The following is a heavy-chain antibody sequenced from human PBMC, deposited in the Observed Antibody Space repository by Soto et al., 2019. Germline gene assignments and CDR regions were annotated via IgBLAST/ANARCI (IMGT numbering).Heavy chain of an antibody. CDR1: GGTFSSYA. J-gene: IGHJ6*02. CDR2: IIPIFGTA. CDR3: ARAANGRLLEWLHPTNYYYYGMDV. D-gene: IGHD3-3*01. Sequence: AVKVSCKASGGTFSSYAISWVRQAPGQGLEWMGGIIPIFGTANYAQKFQGRVTITADKSTSTAYMEMSSVRSEETAVYYCARAANGRLLEWLHPTNYYYYGMDVWGQGTTVRVSS. V-gene: IGHV1-69*06.